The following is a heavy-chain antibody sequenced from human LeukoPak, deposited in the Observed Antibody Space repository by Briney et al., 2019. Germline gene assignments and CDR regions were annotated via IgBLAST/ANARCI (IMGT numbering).Heavy chain of an antibody. J-gene: IGHJ4*02. CDR3: ARDLRAAAGSPVDY. CDR1: GGSFSGYY. Sequence: SETLSLTCAVYGGSFSGYYWSWIRQPPGKGLEWIGEINHSGSTNYNPSLKNRVTISVDTSKNQFSLKLSSVTAADTAVYYCARDLRAAAGSPVDYWGQGTLVTVSS. D-gene: IGHD6-13*01. CDR2: INHSGST. V-gene: IGHV4-34*01.